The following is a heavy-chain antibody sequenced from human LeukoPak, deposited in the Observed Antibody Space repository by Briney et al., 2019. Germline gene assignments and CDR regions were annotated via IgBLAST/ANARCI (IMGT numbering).Heavy chain of an antibody. D-gene: IGHD3-10*01. Sequence: GGSLRLSCAASGFTFATYGISWVRQAPGKGLEWVSVAGESVHTTHYADSVKGRFIISRDNSKNTVHLQMNSLRAEDTAVYYCAKDSFTVVRGVGSDDGFAVWGQGTMATVSS. V-gene: IGHV3-23*01. CDR1: GFTFATYG. CDR3: AKDSFTVVRGVGSDDGFAV. J-gene: IGHJ3*01. CDR2: AGESVHTT.